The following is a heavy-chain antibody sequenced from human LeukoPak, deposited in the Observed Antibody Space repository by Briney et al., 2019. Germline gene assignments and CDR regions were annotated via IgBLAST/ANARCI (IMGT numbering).Heavy chain of an antibody. CDR3: AGADAYNFYY. CDR1: GGSISSGSYY. Sequence: PSQTLSLTCTVSGGSISSGSYYWSWIRQPAGKGLEWIGRIYTSGSTNYNPSLKSRVTISVDTSKNQFSLKLSSVTAADTAVYYCAGADAYNFYYWGEGTLVSVSS. J-gene: IGHJ4*02. CDR2: IYTSGST. V-gene: IGHV4-61*02. D-gene: IGHD5-24*01.